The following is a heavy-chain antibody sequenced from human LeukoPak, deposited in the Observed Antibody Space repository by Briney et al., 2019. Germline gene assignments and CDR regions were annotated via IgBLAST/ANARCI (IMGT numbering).Heavy chain of an antibody. D-gene: IGHD1-26*01. CDR2: IWYDGSNE. CDR3: VRGSPLGATTNWLDP. CDR1: GFTFSSYG. V-gene: IGHV3-33*01. Sequence: GRSLRLSCAASGFTFSSYGMHWVRQAPGKGLEWVAIIWYDGSNENYADSVKGRFTISRDNSRNTLYLQMNSLRAEDTAMYYCVRGSPLGATTNWLDPWGQGTLVTVSS. J-gene: IGHJ5*02.